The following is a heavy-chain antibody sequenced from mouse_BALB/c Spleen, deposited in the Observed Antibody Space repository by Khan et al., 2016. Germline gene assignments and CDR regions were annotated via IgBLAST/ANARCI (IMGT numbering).Heavy chain of an antibody. V-gene: IGHV3-8*02. CDR1: GDSITSGY. CDR3: ASLMAHWYFDV. CDR2: ISYSGST. D-gene: IGHD2-3*01. J-gene: IGHJ1*01. Sequence: EVQLQESGPSLVKPSQTLSFTCSVSGDSITSGYWNWIRQFPGNKLEYMGYISYSGSTYYNPSLKSRISITRDTSKNQYYLQLNPVTTEDTATYXCASLMAHWYFDVWGAGTTVTVSS.